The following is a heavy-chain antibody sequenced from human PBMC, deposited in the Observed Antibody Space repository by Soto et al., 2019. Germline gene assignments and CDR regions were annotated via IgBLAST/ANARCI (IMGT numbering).Heavy chain of an antibody. J-gene: IGHJ6*03. CDR2: VNPNGGST. CDR3: ARGGHDYGDYFSPGDTYYYYYMDV. V-gene: IGHV1-46*01. CDR1: GYTFTNYY. Sequence: GASVKVSCKTSGYTFTNYYMHWVRQAPGQGLEWMGIVNPNGGSTDYAQKFQGRVIMTRDTSTSTVYMELSSLRSEDTAVYYCARGGHDYGDYFSPGDTYYYYYMDVWGKGTTVTVSS. D-gene: IGHD4-17*01.